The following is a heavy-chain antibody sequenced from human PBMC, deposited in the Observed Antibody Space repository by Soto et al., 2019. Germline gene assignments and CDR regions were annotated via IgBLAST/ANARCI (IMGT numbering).Heavy chain of an antibody. V-gene: IGHV1-18*04. D-gene: IGHD3-3*01. Sequence: ASVKVSCKASGYTFTSYGISWVRQAPGQGLEWMGWISAYNGNTKYSQKLQVRATITRDTSTSTAYMELRSLRSEDTAVYYCARATDELITIYYGMDVWGQGTAVTVSS. CDR1: GYTFTSYG. CDR3: ARATDELITIYYGMDV. J-gene: IGHJ6*02. CDR2: ISAYNGNT.